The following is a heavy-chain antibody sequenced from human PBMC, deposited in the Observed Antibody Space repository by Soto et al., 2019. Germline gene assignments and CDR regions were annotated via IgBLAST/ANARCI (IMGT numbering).Heavy chain of an antibody. CDR1: GFTFSSYA. Sequence: GGSLRLSCAASGFTFSSYAMSWVRQAPGKGLEWVSAISGSGGSTYYADSVKGRFTISRDNSKNTLYLQMNSLRAEDTAVYYCAKDRARDNWNHVGFDYRGQGTLVTVSS. CDR3: AKDRARDNWNHVGFDY. D-gene: IGHD1-20*01. J-gene: IGHJ4*02. CDR2: ISGSGGST. V-gene: IGHV3-23*01.